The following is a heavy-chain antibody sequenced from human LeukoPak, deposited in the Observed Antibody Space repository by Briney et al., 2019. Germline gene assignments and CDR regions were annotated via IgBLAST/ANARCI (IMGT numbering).Heavy chain of an antibody. V-gene: IGHV5-51*01. Sequence: GESLKISCKGSGYRFTTYWIGWVRQMPGKGLEWMGIIYPGDSDIRYRPSFRGQVPISADKSTSTAYLQWSSLRASDTAMYYCARLISRGTGYNYLDDWGQGTLVTVSS. CDR2: IYPGDSDI. J-gene: IGHJ4*02. CDR3: ARLISRGTGYNYLDD. D-gene: IGHD5-24*01. CDR1: GYRFTTYW.